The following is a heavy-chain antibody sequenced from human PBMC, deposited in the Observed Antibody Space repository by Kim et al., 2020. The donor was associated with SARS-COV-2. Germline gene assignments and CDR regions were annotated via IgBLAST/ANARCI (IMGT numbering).Heavy chain of an antibody. CDR2: ISYDGSNK. V-gene: IGHV3-30*18. Sequence: GGSLRLSCAASGFTFSSYAMHWVRQAPGKGLEWVAVISYDGSNKYYADSVKGRFTISRDNSKNTLYLQMNSLRAEDTAVYYCAKDSCDYWGQGTLVTVSS. J-gene: IGHJ4*02. CDR1: GFTFSSYA. CDR3: AKDSCDY.